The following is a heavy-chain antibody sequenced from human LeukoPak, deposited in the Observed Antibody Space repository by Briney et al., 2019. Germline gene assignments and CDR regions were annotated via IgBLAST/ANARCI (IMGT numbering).Heavy chain of an antibody. V-gene: IGHV4-59*01. CDR2: IYSSGST. CDR1: GGSIKSYY. Sequence: PSETLSLTCTVSGGSIKSYYWSWIRQPPGKGLEWIGNIYSSGSTNYNPSLKSRVTISVDTSKNQFSLKLSSVTAADTAVYYCARDYGGLYWYFDLWGRGTLVTVSS. J-gene: IGHJ2*01. CDR3: ARDYGGLYWYFDL. D-gene: IGHD4-23*01.